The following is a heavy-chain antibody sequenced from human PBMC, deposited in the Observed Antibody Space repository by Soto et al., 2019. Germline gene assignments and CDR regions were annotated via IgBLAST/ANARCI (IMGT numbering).Heavy chain of an antibody. CDR2: IYYSGST. J-gene: IGHJ4*02. CDR1: GGSISSYY. D-gene: IGHD5-18*01. CDR3: ARGNVDTAMVTYDY. Sequence: SDTLSLTCTVSGGSISSYYWSWIRQPPGKGLEWIGYIYYSGSTNYNPSLKSRVTISVDTSKNQFSLKLSSVTAADTAVYYCARGNVDTAMVTYDYWGQGTLVPVSS. V-gene: IGHV4-59*01.